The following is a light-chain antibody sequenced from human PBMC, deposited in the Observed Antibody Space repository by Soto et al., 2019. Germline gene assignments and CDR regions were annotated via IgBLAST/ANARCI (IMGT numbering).Light chain of an antibody. CDR3: QSYDSSLSGYV. Sequence: QSVLTQPPSVSGAPGQRVTISCTGCSSNIGAVYDVHWYQQYPGTAPKLLIYGNSNRPSGVPDRFSGSKSGTSASLAISGLQAEDEADYYCQSYDSSLSGYVFGTGTKVTVL. CDR2: GNS. V-gene: IGLV1-40*01. CDR1: SSNIGAVYD. J-gene: IGLJ1*01.